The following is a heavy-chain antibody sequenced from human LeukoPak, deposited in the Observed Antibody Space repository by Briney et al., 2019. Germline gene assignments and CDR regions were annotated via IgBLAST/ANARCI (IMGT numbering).Heavy chain of an antibody. Sequence: ASVKVSCKPFGYTFNTYGITWVRQAPGQGLEWMGWISPYNGNTNYAQKFQGRVTLTTDTSTSTAYMELRSLRSDDTAVYYCARGPHERSGYPDDWGQGTLVTVSS. V-gene: IGHV1-18*01. CDR2: ISPYNGNT. CDR1: GYTFNTYG. D-gene: IGHD3-22*01. CDR3: ARGPHERSGYPDD. J-gene: IGHJ4*02.